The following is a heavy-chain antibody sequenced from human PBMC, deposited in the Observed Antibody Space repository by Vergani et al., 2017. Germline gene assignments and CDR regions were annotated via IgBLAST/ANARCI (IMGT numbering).Heavy chain of an antibody. CDR3: TTEAGNSGYDFRGEEFLPSS. Sequence: EVQLVESGGGLVKPGGSLRLSCAASGFTFSNAWMSWVRQAPGKGLEWVGRIKSKTDGGTTDYAAPVKGRFTISRDESKNTLYLQMNSLKTEGTAVYYCTTEAGNSGYDFRGEEFLPSSWGQGTRVTVSS. V-gene: IGHV3-15*01. CDR1: GFTFSNAW. J-gene: IGHJ5*02. CDR2: IKSKTDGGTT. D-gene: IGHD5-12*01.